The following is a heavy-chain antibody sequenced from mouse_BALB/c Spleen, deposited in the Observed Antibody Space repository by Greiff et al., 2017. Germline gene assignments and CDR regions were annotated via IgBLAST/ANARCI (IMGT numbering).Heavy chain of an antibody. D-gene: IGHD2-14*01. J-gene: IGHJ2*01. CDR1: GYTFTSYV. Sequence: EVQLVESGPELVKPGASVKMSCKASGYTFTSYVMHWVKQKPGQGLEWIGYINPYNDGTKYNEKFKGKATLTSDKSSSTAYMELSSLTSEDSAVYYCAGYYRYDVGFDYWGQGTTLTVSS. CDR3: AGYYRYDVGFDY. V-gene: IGHV1-14*01. CDR2: INPYNDGT.